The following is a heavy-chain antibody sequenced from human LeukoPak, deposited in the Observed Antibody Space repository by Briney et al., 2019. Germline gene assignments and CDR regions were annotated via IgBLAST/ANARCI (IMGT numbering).Heavy chain of an antibody. J-gene: IGHJ4*02. D-gene: IGHD3-3*01. CDR2: IYTSGST. CDR1: GGSISSYY. Sequence: SETLSLTCTVSGGSISSYYWNWIRRPAGKGLEWIGRIYTSGSTNYNPSLKSRVTMSVDTSKNQFSLKLSSVTAADTAVYYCAARSDFWSDDYWGQGTLVTVSS. CDR3: AARSDFWSDDY. V-gene: IGHV4-4*07.